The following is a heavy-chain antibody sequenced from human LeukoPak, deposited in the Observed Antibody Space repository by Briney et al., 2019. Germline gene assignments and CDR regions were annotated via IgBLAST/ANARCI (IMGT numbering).Heavy chain of an antibody. V-gene: IGHV3-48*03. CDR1: GFTFSSYE. CDR3: AREKRPRYCSGGSCLPDAFDI. CDR2: ISSSGSTI. Sequence: SGGSLRLSCAASGFTFSSYEMNWVRQAPGKGLEWVSYISSSGSTIYYADSVKGRFTISRDNAKNSLYLQMNSLRAEDTAVYYCAREKRPRYCSGGSCLPDAFDIWGQGTMVTVSS. D-gene: IGHD2-15*01. J-gene: IGHJ3*02.